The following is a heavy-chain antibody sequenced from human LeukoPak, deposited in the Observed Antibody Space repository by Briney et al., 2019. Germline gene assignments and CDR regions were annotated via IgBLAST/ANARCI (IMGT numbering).Heavy chain of an antibody. J-gene: IGHJ5*02. Sequence: SVKVSCKASGRTFSSYAISCVPQAPGQGLECMGRIIPIFGTTNYAKKFQGRVTITADKSTSTAYMELSSLRSEDTAVYYCERDGGYYYDSSGYYYDAWGQGTLVTVSS. CDR2: IIPIFGTT. V-gene: IGHV1-69*06. CDR1: GRTFSSYA. CDR3: ERDGGYYYDSSGYYYDA. D-gene: IGHD3-22*01.